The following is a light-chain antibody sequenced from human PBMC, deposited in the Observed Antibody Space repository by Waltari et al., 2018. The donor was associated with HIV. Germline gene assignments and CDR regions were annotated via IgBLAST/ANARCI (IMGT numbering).Light chain of an antibody. CDR3: QSYDSSLSGSV. J-gene: IGLJ2*01. CDR1: NSNIGACYD. V-gene: IGLV1-40*01. Sequence: QSVLTQPPSVSGAPGQRVTISCTGSNSNIGACYDVHWYQQLPGTAPKLLIYGNSNRPSGVPDRFSGSKSGTSASLAITGLQAEDEADYYCQSYDSSLSGSVFGGGTKLTVL. CDR2: GNS.